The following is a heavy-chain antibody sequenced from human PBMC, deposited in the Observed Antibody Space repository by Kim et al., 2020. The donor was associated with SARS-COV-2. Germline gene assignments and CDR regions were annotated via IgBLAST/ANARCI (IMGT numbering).Heavy chain of an antibody. J-gene: IGHJ6*02. D-gene: IGHD3-3*01. V-gene: IGHV3-33*01. Sequence: YYADSVKGRFTISRDNSKNKLYLQMNSLRAEDTAVYYCARDLAISADMDVWGQGTPVTVSS. CDR3: ARDLAISADMDV.